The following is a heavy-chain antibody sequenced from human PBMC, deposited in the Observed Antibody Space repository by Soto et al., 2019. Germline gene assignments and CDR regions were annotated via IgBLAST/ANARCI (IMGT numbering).Heavy chain of an antibody. J-gene: IGHJ6*04. V-gene: IGHV4-31*03. D-gene: IGHD4-17*01. Sequence: TLSLTCTVSGGSISSGGYYWSWIRQHPVKGLEWIGYIYYSGSTYYNPSLKSRVTISVDTSKNQFSLKLSSVTAEDTAVYYCASGTGATVLRDNYYSLDVWGKGPTVGVSS. CDR2: IYYSGST. CDR1: GGSISSGGYY. CDR3: ASGTGATVLRDNYYSLDV.